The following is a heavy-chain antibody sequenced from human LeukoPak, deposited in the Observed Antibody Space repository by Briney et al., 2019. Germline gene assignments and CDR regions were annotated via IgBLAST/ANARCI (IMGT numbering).Heavy chain of an antibody. CDR2: ISAYNGDT. J-gene: IGHJ4*02. V-gene: IGHV1-18*01. CDR3: ARRSGYDRRMGTLDF. CDR1: GYIFTSYG. Sequence: GASVKVSCEASGYIFTSYGISWVRQAPGQGLEWMGWISAYNGDTNYAQKFQGRVTVTTDTSTTTAYMELRSLRFDDSAVYYCARRSGYDRRMGTLDFWGQGTLVTVSS. D-gene: IGHD5-12*01.